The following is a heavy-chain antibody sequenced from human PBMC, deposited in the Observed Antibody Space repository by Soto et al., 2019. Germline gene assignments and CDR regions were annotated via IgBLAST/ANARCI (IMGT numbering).Heavy chain of an antibody. J-gene: IGHJ4*02. V-gene: IGHV4-30-4*02. D-gene: IGHD6-13*01. Sequence: SETLSLTCTVSGGSICSDDYYWSWIRQSPGKGLEWIGHIYYGGSTYYNPSLKSRVTISVDTSKKQFSLKLSSVTAADTAVYYCAGLAAAGGKRNFRYWGQGTLVTVSS. CDR2: IYYGGST. CDR1: GGSICSDDYY. CDR3: AGLAAAGGKRNFRY.